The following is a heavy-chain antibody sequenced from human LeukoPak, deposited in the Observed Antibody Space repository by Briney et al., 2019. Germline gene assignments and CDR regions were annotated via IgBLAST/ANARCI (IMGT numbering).Heavy chain of an antibody. J-gene: IGHJ3*01. D-gene: IGHD2-2*01. CDR3: ARDHIAVGPAAKKDALDF. Sequence: SVKVSCKASGGTFSSYAISWVRQAPRQGLEWMGGIIPIFGTANYAQKFQGRVTITADESTSTAYMELSSLRSEDTAVYFCARDHIAVGPAAKKDALDFWGQGTAVTVSS. CDR2: IIPIFGTA. V-gene: IGHV1-69*13. CDR1: GGTFSSYA.